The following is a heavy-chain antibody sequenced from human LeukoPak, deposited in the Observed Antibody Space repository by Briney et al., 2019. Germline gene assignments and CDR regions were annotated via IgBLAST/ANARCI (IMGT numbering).Heavy chain of an antibody. J-gene: IGHJ3*02. V-gene: IGHV3-23*01. CDR1: GFTFSSYG. Sequence: PGGSLRLSCAASGFTFSSYGMSWVRQAPGKGLEWVSAISGSGGSTYYADSVKGRFTISRDNSKNTLYLQMNSLRAEDTAVYYCAKSRRGRRLGELPLVTGDAFDIWGQGTMVTVSS. CDR3: AKSRRGRRLGELPLVTGDAFDI. D-gene: IGHD3-16*02. CDR2: ISGSGGST.